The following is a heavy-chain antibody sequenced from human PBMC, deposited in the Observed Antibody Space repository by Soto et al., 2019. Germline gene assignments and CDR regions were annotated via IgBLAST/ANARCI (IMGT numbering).Heavy chain of an antibody. V-gene: IGHV2-5*02. J-gene: IGHJ6*03. CDR3: AHIPGSGQLLYSYYYYMDV. D-gene: IGHD3-10*01. Sequence: GLDLERLALIYWDDDKRSSPSLKSRLTITKDTSKNQVVLTMTNMDPVDTATYYCAHIPGSGQLLYSYYYYMDVWGKGTTVTVSS. CDR2: IYWDDDK.